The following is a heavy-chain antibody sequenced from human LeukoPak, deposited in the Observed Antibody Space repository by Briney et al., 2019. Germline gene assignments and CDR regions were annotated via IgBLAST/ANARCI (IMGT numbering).Heavy chain of an antibody. CDR1: AFTFSTYC. D-gene: IGHD3-16*01. J-gene: IGHJ6*03. V-gene: IGHV3-7*01. CDR3: ARGIPERTGGAFVYRGRSYYYYMDG. CDR2: IKQDGSKK. Sequence: GGSQTLSCAAYAFTFSTYCMRWVRQAPGRGLEWVVNIKQDGSKKYYVDSVEGRFTIARNNAKNSLYLQRNRERAKDTAEYYCARGIPERTGGAFVYRGRSYYYYMDGWGKGTTVTVSS.